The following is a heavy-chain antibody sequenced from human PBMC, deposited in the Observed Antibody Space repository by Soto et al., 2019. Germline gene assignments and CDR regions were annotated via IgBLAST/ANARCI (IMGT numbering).Heavy chain of an antibody. Sequence: PGESLRLSCAAIGFTFDDHALHWIRQAPGKGLEWVAGINWNSGITGYADSVKGRFTISRDNANNSLHLEMNSLKSEDTALYYCAKGRGALTVVSNWFDPWGQGTLVTVSS. J-gene: IGHJ5*02. V-gene: IGHV3-9*01. D-gene: IGHD3-22*01. CDR3: AKGRGALTVVSNWFDP. CDR2: INWNSGIT. CDR1: GFTFDDHA.